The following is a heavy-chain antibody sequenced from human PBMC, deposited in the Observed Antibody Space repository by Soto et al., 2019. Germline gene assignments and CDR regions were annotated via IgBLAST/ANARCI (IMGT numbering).Heavy chain of an antibody. Sequence: SETLSLTCAVYGGSFSGYYWSWIRQPPGKGLEWIGEINHSGSTNYNPSLKSRVTISVDTPKNQFSLKLSSVTAADTAVYYCARVEIVDWSGYYPRFIGHRGQGTLGTVSS. CDR1: GGSFSGYY. CDR2: INHSGST. CDR3: ARVEIVDWSGYYPRFIGH. J-gene: IGHJ4*03. V-gene: IGHV4-34*01. D-gene: IGHD3-3*01.